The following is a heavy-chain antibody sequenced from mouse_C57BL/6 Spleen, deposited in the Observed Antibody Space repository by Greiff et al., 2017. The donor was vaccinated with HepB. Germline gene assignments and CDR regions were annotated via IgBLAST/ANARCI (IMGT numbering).Heavy chain of an antibody. V-gene: IGHV1-53*01. CDR2: INPSNGGT. CDR3: AREGTVVAYYYAMDY. D-gene: IGHD1-1*01. J-gene: IGHJ4*01. CDR1: GYTFTSYW. Sequence: QVQLQQPGTELVKPGASVKLSCKASGYTFTSYWMHWVKQRPGQGLEWIGNINPSNGGTNYNEKFKSKATLTVDKSSSTAYMQLSSLTSEDSAVYDGAREGTVVAYYYAMDYWGQGTAVTVSS.